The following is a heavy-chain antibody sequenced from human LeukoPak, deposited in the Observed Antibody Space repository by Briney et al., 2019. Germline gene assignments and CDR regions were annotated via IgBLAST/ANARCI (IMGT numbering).Heavy chain of an antibody. CDR1: GFTFSNAW. D-gene: IGHD3-10*01. CDR2: IKSKTDGGTT. CDR3: TTAEYGIAMVRGV. Sequence: PGGSLRLSCAASGFTFSNAWMSWVRQAPGKGLEWVGRIKSKTDGGTTDYAAPVKGRFTISRDDSKNTLYLQMNSLKTEDTAVYYCTTAEYGIAMVRGVWGQGTLVTVSS. V-gene: IGHV3-15*01. J-gene: IGHJ4*02.